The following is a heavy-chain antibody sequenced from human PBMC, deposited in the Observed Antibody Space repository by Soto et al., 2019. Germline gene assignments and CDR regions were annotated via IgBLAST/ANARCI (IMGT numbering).Heavy chain of an antibody. Sequence: SVKVSCKASGGTFSSYAITWVRQAPGQGLEWMGGTIPLFGTPNYAQKFQGRVTITADKSTNTVYMELSSLRSEDTAVYYCARDLAKGGGSAGFDYWGQGTLVTVSS. CDR1: GGTFSSYA. CDR3: ARDLAKGGGSAGFDY. J-gene: IGHJ4*02. D-gene: IGHD1-26*01. CDR2: TIPLFGTP. V-gene: IGHV1-69*06.